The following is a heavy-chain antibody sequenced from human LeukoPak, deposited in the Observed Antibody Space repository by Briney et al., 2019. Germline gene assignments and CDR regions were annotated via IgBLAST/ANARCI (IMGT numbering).Heavy chain of an antibody. CDR1: RYTFTCYY. J-gene: IGHJ4*02. CDR3: ASSPDGYGSGIDY. CDR2: INHNSGGT. D-gene: IGHD3-10*01. Sequence: GASVKVSCKASRYTFTCYYMHWVRQAPGQGLEWMGRINHNSGGTNYAQKFQGRVTMTRDTSISTAYMELSRLRSDDTAVYYCASSPDGYGSGIDYWGQGTLVTVSS. V-gene: IGHV1-2*06.